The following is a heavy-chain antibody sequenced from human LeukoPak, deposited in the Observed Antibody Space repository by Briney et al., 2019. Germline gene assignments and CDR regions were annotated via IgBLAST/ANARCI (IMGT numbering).Heavy chain of an antibody. J-gene: IGHJ6*03. CDR1: GFTFSSYA. D-gene: IGHD2-2*01. Sequence: HPGRSLRLSCAASGFTFSSYAMHWVRQAPGKGLEWVAVISYDGSNKYYADSVKGRFTISRDNSKNTLYLQMNSLRAEDTAVYYCAMPAAGYYYYYYMDVWGKGTTVTVSS. V-gene: IGHV3-30*01. CDR3: AMPAAGYYYYYYMDV. CDR2: ISYDGSNK.